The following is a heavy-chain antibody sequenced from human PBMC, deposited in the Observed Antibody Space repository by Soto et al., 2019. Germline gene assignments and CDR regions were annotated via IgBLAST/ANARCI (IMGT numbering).Heavy chain of an antibody. CDR2: IYSGGST. CDR3: ARGSTKRIIDY. V-gene: IGHV3-53*01. J-gene: IGHJ4*02. D-gene: IGHD1-1*01. Sequence: GGSLRLSCVASGFTVSSNYMSWVRQAPGKGLEWVSVIYSGGSTYYADSVKGRFTISRDNSKNTLYLQMNSLRAEDTAVYYCARGSTKRIIDYWGQGTLVTVSS. CDR1: GFTVSSNY.